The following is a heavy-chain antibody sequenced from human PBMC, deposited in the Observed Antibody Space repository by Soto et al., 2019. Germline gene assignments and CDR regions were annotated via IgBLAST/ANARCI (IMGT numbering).Heavy chain of an antibody. D-gene: IGHD3-3*01. V-gene: IGHV4-39*01. CDR2: IYYSGST. J-gene: IGHJ4*02. Sequence: SETLSLTCTVSGGSISSSSYYWGWIRQPPGKGLEWIGSIYYSGSTYYNPSLKSRVTISVDTSKNQFSLELSSVTAAETAVYYCARHGIVGLLLEWLFSGSFDYWGQGTLVTSPQ. CDR3: ARHGIVGLLLEWLFSGSFDY. CDR1: GGSISSSSYY.